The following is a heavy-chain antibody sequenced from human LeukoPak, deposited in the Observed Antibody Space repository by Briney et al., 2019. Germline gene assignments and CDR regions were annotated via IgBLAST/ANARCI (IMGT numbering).Heavy chain of an antibody. CDR1: GLRFSSYA. CDR3: AKVPPDSGHSWGHIYFDY. Sequence: GGSLRLSCKASGLRFSSYAMSWVRQSPGKGLEWVSAISGNFGNTYYADSLKGRFTISRDNSENTLYLQMDSLSAEDSAMYYCAKVPPDSGHSWGHIYFDYWGQGALVTVSS. J-gene: IGHJ4*02. CDR2: ISGNFGNT. V-gene: IGHV3-23*01. D-gene: IGHD3-22*01.